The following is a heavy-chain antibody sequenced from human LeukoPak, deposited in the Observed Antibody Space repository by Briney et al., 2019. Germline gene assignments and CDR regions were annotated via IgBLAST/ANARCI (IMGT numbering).Heavy chain of an antibody. J-gene: IGHJ4*02. Sequence: PSATLSLTCTVSGGSISSSSYYWGWIRQPPGTGLEWIGSIYYSGSTYYNPSLKSRVTISVDTSKNQFSLKLSSVTAADTAVYYCARLRGYSENWGQGTLVTVSS. D-gene: IGHD5-12*01. V-gene: IGHV4-39*01. CDR2: IYYSGST. CDR1: GGSISSSSYY. CDR3: ARLRGYSEN.